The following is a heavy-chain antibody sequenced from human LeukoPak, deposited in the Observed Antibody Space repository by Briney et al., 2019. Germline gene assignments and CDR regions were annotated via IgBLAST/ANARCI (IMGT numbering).Heavy chain of an antibody. D-gene: IGHD3-9*01. J-gene: IGHJ5*02. CDR2: ISGSGDNT. Sequence: PGGSLRLSCAASGFTFSGFAMSWVRRTPGKGLEWVSGISGSGDNTLYADSVKGRFTISRDNSKNTLYLQMNSLRAEDTAVYYCAKEGHILTGYYSGNFDPWGQGTLVTVSS. CDR3: AKEGHILTGYYSGNFDP. V-gene: IGHV3-23*01. CDR1: GFTFSGFA.